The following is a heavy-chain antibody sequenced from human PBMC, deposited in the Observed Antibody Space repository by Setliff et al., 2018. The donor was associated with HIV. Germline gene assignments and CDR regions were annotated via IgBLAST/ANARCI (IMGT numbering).Heavy chain of an antibody. CDR2: IYWNDDK. CDR1: GFSLSTSGVG. CDR3: ARHYYYGSGSYYKRDAIDI. V-gene: IGHV2-5*01. J-gene: IGHJ3*02. D-gene: IGHD3-10*01. Sequence: SGPTLVNPTQTLTLTCTFSGFSLSTSGVGVGWIRQPPGKALEWLALIYWNDDKRYSPSLKTRLTITKDTPKNQVVLTMTNMDPVDTATYYCARHYYYGSGSYYKRDAIDIWGQGTMVTVSS.